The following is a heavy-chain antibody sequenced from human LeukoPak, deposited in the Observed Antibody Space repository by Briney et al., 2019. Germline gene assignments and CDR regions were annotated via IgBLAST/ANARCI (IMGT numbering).Heavy chain of an antibody. Sequence: GGSLRLSCAASGFTFSSYSMNWVRQAPGKGLEWVSSISSSSSYIYYADSVKGRFTTSRDNAKNSLYLQMNSLRAEDTAVYYCAKGKGYVGAFDYWGQGTLVTVSS. J-gene: IGHJ4*02. CDR2: ISSSSSYI. V-gene: IGHV3-21*01. CDR1: GFTFSSYS. CDR3: AKGKGYVGAFDY. D-gene: IGHD3-10*01.